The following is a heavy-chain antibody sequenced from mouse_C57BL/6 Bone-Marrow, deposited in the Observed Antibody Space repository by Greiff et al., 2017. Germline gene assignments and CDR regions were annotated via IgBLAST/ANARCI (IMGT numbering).Heavy chain of an antibody. CDR1: GFTFSDYG. J-gene: IGHJ3*01. CDR3: ARARQLRRTWFAY. Sequence: EVQRVESGGGLVKPGGSLKLSCAASGFTFSDYGMHWVRQAPETGLEWVAYISSGSRTIYYADTVKGRFTISRDNAKNTLFLQMNSLRSEDTAMYYCARARQLRRTWFAYWGQGTLVTVSA. D-gene: IGHD3-2*02. CDR2: ISSGSRTI. V-gene: IGHV5-17*01.